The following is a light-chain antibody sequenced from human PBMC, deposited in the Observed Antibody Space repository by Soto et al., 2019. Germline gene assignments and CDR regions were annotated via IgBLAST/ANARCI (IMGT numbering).Light chain of an antibody. V-gene: IGKV1-5*03. CDR1: QSLVNL. Sequence: DIQMTQSPSTLSASVGGRVTISCRASQSLVNLLAWYQQKPGNAPKLLIYKACSLERGVPSRFSGSGSGTAFTLTISSLQPDDFATYYCQQYHTYPYTFGQGTKLDIK. J-gene: IGKJ2*01. CDR2: KAC. CDR3: QQYHTYPYT.